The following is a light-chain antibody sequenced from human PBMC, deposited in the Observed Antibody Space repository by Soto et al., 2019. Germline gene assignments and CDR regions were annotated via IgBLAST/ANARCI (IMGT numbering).Light chain of an antibody. J-gene: IGKJ5*01. CDR2: DAS. CDR1: QSVSTR. Sequence: DIQMTRSPSSLSASVGDRVTIICRASQSVSTRLAWYQQKPGKAPKVLIYDASSWAGGVPSRFTGSGSGTEFTLTINSLQPDDFATYYCQQYSVYWTFGQGTRLEIK. V-gene: IGKV1-5*02. CDR3: QQYSVYWT.